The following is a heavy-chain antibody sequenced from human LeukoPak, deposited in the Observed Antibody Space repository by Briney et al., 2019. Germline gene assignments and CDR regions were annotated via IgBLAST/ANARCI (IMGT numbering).Heavy chain of an antibody. Sequence: GASVKASFKASGYSFAGYGISWVRQAPGQGLEWIGWISTYSGNTNYAHNLQGRITVTTETSTSTAYMELRSLRSDDTAVYYCARVGAAPGHFDYWGQGTQLTVSS. J-gene: IGHJ4*02. CDR1: GYSFAGYG. V-gene: IGHV1-18*01. CDR3: ARVGAAPGHFDY. D-gene: IGHD6-13*01. CDR2: ISTYSGNT.